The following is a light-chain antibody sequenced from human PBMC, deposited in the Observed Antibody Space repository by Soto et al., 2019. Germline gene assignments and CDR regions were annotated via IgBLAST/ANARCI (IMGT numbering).Light chain of an antibody. CDR1: SSDVGGYNY. CDR2: DVR. V-gene: IGLV2-14*01. Sequence: QSALTQPASVSGSPGQSITISCTGTSSDVGGYNYVSWYQQHPGKAPKLMICDVRNRPSGVSNRFSGSKSVNTASLTISGLQAEDEADYYCSSYTTISTYVFGTGTKLTVL. J-gene: IGLJ1*01. CDR3: SSYTTISTYV.